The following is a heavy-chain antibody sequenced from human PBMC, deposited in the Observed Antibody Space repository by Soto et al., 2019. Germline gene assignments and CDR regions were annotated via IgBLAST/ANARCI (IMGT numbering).Heavy chain of an antibody. CDR1: GNSLSTSGVG. J-gene: IGHJ3*02. V-gene: IGHV2-5*01. Sequence: SGPTLVNPTQTLTLTCTLSGNSLSTSGVGLGWIRQTPGKALEWLALVYWNDDAHYSPSLRSRLTITKDTSKNQAVLTMTNMDPVDTATYYCARGLASLPVFAFDIWGQGTVVTVSS. CDR2: VYWNDDA. CDR3: ARGLASLPVFAFDI.